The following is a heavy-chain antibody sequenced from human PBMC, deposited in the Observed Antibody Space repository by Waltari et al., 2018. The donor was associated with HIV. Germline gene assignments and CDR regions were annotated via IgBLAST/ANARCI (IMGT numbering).Heavy chain of an antibody. CDR2: NAHDGSRI. CDR1: GFSFRTYW. Sequence: EVQLVESGGGLVRPGLSLRLSCAASGFSFRTYWMHWVRQVPGKGPVWVSRNAHDGSRISYAESVKGRFTISRDNARNILYLQMNSLRVEDTAVYYCARMTSPYFIDYWGLGTLVTVSS. D-gene: IGHD2-21*02. J-gene: IGHJ4*02. CDR3: ARMTSPYFIDY. V-gene: IGHV3-74*01.